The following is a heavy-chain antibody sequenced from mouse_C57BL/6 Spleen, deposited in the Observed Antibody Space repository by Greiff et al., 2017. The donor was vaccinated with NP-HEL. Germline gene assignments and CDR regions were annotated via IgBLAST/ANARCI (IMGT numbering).Heavy chain of an antibody. CDR1: GYTFTDYE. V-gene: IGHV1-15*01. D-gene: IGHD1-1*01. CDR3: TRYYYYGSSYYWYFDV. CDR2: IDPETGGT. Sequence: QVQLKQSGAELVRPGASVTLSCKASGYTFTDYEMHWVKQTPVHGLEWIGAIDPETGGTAYNQKFKGKAILTADKSSSTAYMELRSLTSEDSAVYYCTRYYYYGSSYYWYFDVWGTGTTVTVSS. J-gene: IGHJ1*03.